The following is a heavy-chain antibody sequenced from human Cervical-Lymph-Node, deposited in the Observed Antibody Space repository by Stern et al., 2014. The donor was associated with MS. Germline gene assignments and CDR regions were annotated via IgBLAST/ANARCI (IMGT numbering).Heavy chain of an antibody. CDR1: GFDFTSHA. V-gene: IGHV3-23*04. CDR3: AKDPPGLYRPVDS. J-gene: IGHJ4*02. CDR2: ISSFGTST. Sequence: VLPVESGGAVIPPGGTLRLSCVGSGFDFTSHAMTWVRQAPGKGLQCVSVISSFGTSTYYAASVKGRFTISRDNSNNTLFLQMTGLRAEDTAVYFCAKDPPGLYRPVDSWGQGTLVTVSS. D-gene: IGHD4-11*01.